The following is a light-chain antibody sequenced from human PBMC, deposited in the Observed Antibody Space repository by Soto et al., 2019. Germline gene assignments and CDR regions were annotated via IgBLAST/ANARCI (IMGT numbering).Light chain of an antibody. CDR1: QSISSY. CDR2: AAS. Sequence: DIQMTQSPSSLSASVGDRVTITCRASQSISSYLNWYQQKPRKAPELLIYAASSLQSGVPSRFSGSGSGTDFTLTISSLQPEDFATYYCQQSYSIPFTFDQGTSLEIK. CDR3: QQSYSIPFT. V-gene: IGKV1-39*01. J-gene: IGKJ2*01.